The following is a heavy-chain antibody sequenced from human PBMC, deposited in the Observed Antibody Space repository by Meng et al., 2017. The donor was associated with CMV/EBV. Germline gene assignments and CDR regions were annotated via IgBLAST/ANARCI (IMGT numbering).Heavy chain of an antibody. CDR1: GFSLSTSGVG. Sequence: QITLKESGPTLVKPTQTLTLACTFSGFSLSTSGVGVGWIRQPPGKALEWLALIYWDDDKRYSPSLKSRLTITKDTFKNQVVLKMTNMDPVDTATYYCARIAAAGRFDYWGQGTLVTVSS. CDR2: IYWDDDK. CDR3: ARIAAAGRFDY. J-gene: IGHJ4*02. V-gene: IGHV2-5*02. D-gene: IGHD6-13*01.